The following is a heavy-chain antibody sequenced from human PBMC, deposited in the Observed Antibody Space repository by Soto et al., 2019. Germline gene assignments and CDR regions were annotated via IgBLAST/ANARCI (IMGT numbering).Heavy chain of an antibody. CDR1: GGSIGGYY. J-gene: IGHJ4*02. V-gene: IGHV4-59*12. CDR2: IYYSGST. Sequence: SETQCLTYTVSGGSIGGYYGSWIRQPPGKGLEWIGYIYYSGSTNYNPSLKSRVTISVDTSKNQFSLKLSSVTAADTAVYYCARASTVSNTNALDYWGQGTLVTVSS. CDR3: ARASTVSNTNALDY. D-gene: IGHD4-17*01.